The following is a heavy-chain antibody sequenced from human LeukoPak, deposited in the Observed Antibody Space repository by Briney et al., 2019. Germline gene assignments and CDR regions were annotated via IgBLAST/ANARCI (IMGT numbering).Heavy chain of an antibody. CDR1: GFTVSNNY. V-gene: IGHV3-53*01. CDR3: ARATIFGVVPGDY. Sequence: GGSLRLSCAASGFTVSNNYMSWVRQAPGKGLEWVSVIYSGGSTYYADSVKGRFTISRDNSKNTLYLQMNSPRAEDTAVYYCARATIFGVVPGDYWGKGTLVTVSS. CDR2: IYSGGST. D-gene: IGHD3-3*01. J-gene: IGHJ4*02.